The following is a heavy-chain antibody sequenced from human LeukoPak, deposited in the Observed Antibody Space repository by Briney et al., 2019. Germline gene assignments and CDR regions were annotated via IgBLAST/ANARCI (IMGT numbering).Heavy chain of an antibody. V-gene: IGHV3-9*01. D-gene: IGHD6-19*01. CDR1: GVIFEQYG. Sequence: GGSLRLSCEVSGVIFEQYGMHWVRQAPGKGLEWVAGNSWNGVTINYGDSVKGRFTISRDNAKSFLYLQMNSLRPEDTALYYCVKDISGWSYFDYWGQGTRVTVSP. CDR2: NSWNGVTI. J-gene: IGHJ4*02. CDR3: VKDISGWSYFDY.